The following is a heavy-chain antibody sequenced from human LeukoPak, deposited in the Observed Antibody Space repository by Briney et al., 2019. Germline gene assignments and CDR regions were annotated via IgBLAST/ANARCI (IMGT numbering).Heavy chain of an antibody. V-gene: IGHV3-7*03. CDR2: LNQGGSDK. J-gene: IGHJ4*02. CDR1: GFTFSTYW. D-gene: IGHD6-13*01. CDR3: AKEWRYSSSWYQYYFDY. Sequence: GGSLRLSCAASGFTFSTYWMTWVRQAPGKGLEWVANLNQGGSDKYYVDSVKGRFTISRDNSKNTLYLQMNSLRAEDTAVYYCAKEWRYSSSWYQYYFDYWGQGTLVTVSS.